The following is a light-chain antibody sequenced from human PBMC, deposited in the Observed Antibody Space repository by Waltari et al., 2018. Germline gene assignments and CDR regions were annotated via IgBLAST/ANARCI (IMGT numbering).Light chain of an antibody. CDR1: QGSLNW. CDR2: GAS. J-gene: IGKJ2*01. Sequence: DIQVTQYPSSVSASVGDRVTIPCRASQGSLNWVAWFQQKPGKAPKLLIYGASNLQSGVPSRFSGSRSGTDFPLTISSLLPEDFATYNWQPGNSFPRTFGQGTKPEIK. CDR3: QPGNSFPRT. V-gene: IGKV1D-12*01.